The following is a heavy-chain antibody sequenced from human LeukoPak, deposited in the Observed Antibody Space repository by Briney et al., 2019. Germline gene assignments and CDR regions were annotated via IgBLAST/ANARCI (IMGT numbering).Heavy chain of an antibody. CDR1: GGSFSGCY. Sequence: SETLSLTCAVYGGSFSGCYWSWIRQPPGKGLEWIGEINHSGSTNYNPSLKSRVTISVDTSKNQFSLKLSSVTAADTAVYYCASGSYYGKGYYFDYWGQGTLVTVSS. J-gene: IGHJ4*02. V-gene: IGHV4-34*01. CDR2: INHSGST. D-gene: IGHD1-26*01. CDR3: ASGSYYGKGYYFDY.